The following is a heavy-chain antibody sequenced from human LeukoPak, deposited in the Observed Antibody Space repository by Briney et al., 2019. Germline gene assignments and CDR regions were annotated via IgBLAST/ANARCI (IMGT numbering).Heavy chain of an antibody. J-gene: IGHJ3*02. CDR2: IRSKTYGGTT. Sequence: GGSLRLSCTASGFTFGDYAMSWFRQAPGKGLEWVGFIRSKTYGGTTEYVASVKGRFTISRDDSKSIAYLQMNSLKTEDTAVYYCTRAPGYSYGYETFDIWGQGTMVTVSS. CDR3: TRAPGYSYGYETFDI. CDR1: GFTFGDYA. V-gene: IGHV3-49*03. D-gene: IGHD5-18*01.